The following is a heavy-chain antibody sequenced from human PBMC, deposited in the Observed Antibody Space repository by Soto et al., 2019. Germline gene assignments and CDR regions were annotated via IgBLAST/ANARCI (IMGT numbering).Heavy chain of an antibody. CDR1: DGSINSDY. CDR2: IFYTGST. Sequence: QVRLQESGPGLVKPSETLSLTCTVSDGSINSDYWSWIRQPPGKGLEWIGYIFYTGSTNYNPSLKSRVTIPLDKSKNHFSLKLTSVTAADTAVYYCARGYYYYYIDVWGRGTTVTVSS. CDR3: ARGYYYYYIDV. J-gene: IGHJ6*03. V-gene: IGHV4-59*01.